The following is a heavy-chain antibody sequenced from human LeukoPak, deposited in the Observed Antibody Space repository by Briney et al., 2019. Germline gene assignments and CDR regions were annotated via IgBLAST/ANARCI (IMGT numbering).Heavy chain of an antibody. CDR3: ARTRHVLRYFDWSGFDP. Sequence: GASVKVSCKASGYTFTGYYMHWVRQAPGQGPECMGRINPNSGGTNYAQKFQGRVTMTRDTSISTAYMELSRLRSDDTAVYYCARTRHVLRYFDWSGFDPWGQGTLVTVSS. V-gene: IGHV1-2*06. D-gene: IGHD3-9*01. J-gene: IGHJ5*02. CDR1: GYTFTGYY. CDR2: INPNSGGT.